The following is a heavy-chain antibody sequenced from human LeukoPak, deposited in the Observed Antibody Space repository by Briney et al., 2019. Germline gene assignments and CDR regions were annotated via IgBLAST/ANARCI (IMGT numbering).Heavy chain of an antibody. CDR1: GFTVSSNY. V-gene: IGHV3-53*01. CDR3: ARDCSGGSCSSVFNY. CDR2: IYSGGST. J-gene: IGHJ4*02. D-gene: IGHD2-15*01. Sequence: GGSLRLSCAASGFTVSSNYMSWVRQAPGKGLEWVSVIYSGGSTYYADSVKGRFTISRDNSKNTLYLQMNSLRAEDTAVYYCARDCSGGSCSSVFNYWGQGSLVTVSS.